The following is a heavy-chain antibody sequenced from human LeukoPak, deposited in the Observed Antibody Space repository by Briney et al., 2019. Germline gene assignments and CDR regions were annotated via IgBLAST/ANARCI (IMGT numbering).Heavy chain of an antibody. CDR2: IYHSGIT. J-gene: IGHJ4*02. D-gene: IGHD6-25*01. V-gene: IGHV4-38-2*01. Sequence: SETLSLTCAVSAYSISSGYYWGWIQQPPGKGLEWIASIYHSGITYYNPSLKSRVTISVDTSKNHFSLKVSSVTAADSAVYYCARQYTSGSGYYFHYWGQGALVSVSS. CDR1: AYSISSGYY. CDR3: ARQYTSGSGYYFHY.